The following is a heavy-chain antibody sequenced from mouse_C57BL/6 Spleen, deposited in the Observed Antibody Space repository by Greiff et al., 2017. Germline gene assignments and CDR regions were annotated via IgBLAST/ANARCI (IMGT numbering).Heavy chain of an antibody. CDR1: GYTFTSYW. V-gene: IGHV1-64*01. Sequence: VQLQQPGAELVKPGASVKLSCKASGYTFTSYWMHWVKQRPGQGLEWIGMIHPNSGSTNYNEKFKSKATLAVDKSSSTAYMQLSSLTSEDSAVYYSARDTTDYAKDYWGQGTSVTVSS. CDR3: ARDTTDYAKDY. CDR2: IHPNSGST. J-gene: IGHJ4*01. D-gene: IGHD1-1*01.